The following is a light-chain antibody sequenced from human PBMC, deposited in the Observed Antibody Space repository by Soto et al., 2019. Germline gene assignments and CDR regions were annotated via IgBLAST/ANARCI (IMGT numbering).Light chain of an antibody. J-gene: IGKJ1*01. CDR3: QQNYSTPPT. Sequence: DIQMTQSPSSLSASVGDRVTITCRASQRINNHLNWYQQKAGKAPKLLIYSASSLQSGVPSRFSGSGAGTDFTLSISSLQPEDFATYYCQQNYSTPPTFGQGTKVEV. V-gene: IGKV1-39*01. CDR2: SAS. CDR1: QRINNH.